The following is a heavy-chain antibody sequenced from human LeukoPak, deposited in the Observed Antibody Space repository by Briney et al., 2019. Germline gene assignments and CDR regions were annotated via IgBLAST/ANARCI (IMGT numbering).Heavy chain of an antibody. CDR2: IIPIFGTA. CDR3: ARDRHCNSTSCLVHDYGDYLGDAFDI. J-gene: IGHJ3*02. D-gene: IGHD2-2*01. CDR1: AGTFSSYA. V-gene: IGHV1-69*13. Sequence: GASVKVSCKASAGTFSSYAISWVRQAPGQGLEWMGGIIPIFGTANYAQKFQGRVTITADESTSTAYMELSSLKSEDTAVYFCARDRHCNSTSCLVHDYGDYLGDAFDIWGQGTMVAVSS.